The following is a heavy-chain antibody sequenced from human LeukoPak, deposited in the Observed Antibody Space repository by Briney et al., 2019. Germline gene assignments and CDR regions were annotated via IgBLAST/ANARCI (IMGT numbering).Heavy chain of an antibody. CDR3: ARGRLWFREPPYDY. D-gene: IGHD3-10*01. V-gene: IGHV4-34*01. CDR2: INHSGST. Sequence: GSLRLSCAASAFTFSNVWMSWIRQPPGKGLEWIGEINHSGSTNYNPSLKSRVTISVDTSKNQFSLKLSSVTAADTAVYYCARGRLWFREPPYDYWGQGTLVTVSS. CDR1: AFTFSNVW. J-gene: IGHJ4*02.